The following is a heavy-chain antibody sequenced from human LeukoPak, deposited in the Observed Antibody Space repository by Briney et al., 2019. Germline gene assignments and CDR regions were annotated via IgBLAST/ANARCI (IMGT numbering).Heavy chain of an antibody. D-gene: IGHD3-10*01. Sequence: GESLKISCKGSGYSFTSYWISWVRQMPGKGLEWMGRIDPSDSYTNYSPSFQGHVTIPADKSISTAYLQWSSLKASDTAMYYCARLSYYYGSGSYALGYWGQGTLATVSS. CDR2: IDPSDSYT. CDR3: ARLSYYYGSGSYALGY. J-gene: IGHJ4*02. V-gene: IGHV5-10-1*01. CDR1: GYSFTSYW.